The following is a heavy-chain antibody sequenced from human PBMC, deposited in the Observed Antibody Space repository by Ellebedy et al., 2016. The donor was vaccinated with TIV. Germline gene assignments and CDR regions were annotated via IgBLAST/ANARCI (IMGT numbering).Heavy chain of an antibody. CDR1: GFTFSSYA. D-gene: IGHD3-10*01. CDR2: MSNDGSNT. Sequence: GESLKISCAASGFTFSSYAMHWVRQAPGKGLEWVAVMSNDGSNTYYVDSVRGRFTISRDNSKNTLYLQLSSLRAEDTAVYYCARRSRGPSYYFDYWGQGALVSVSS. J-gene: IGHJ4*02. CDR3: ARRSRGPSYYFDY. V-gene: IGHV3-30*03.